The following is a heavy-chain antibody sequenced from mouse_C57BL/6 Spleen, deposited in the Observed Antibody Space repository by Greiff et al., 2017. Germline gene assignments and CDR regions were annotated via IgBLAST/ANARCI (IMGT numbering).Heavy chain of an antibody. J-gene: IGHJ2*01. D-gene: IGHD2-1*01. CDR1: GYTFTDYY. CDR2: IKPNNGGT. CDR3: ARGGNWDY. V-gene: IGHV1-26*01. Sequence: EVQLQQSGPELVKPGASVKISCKASGYTFTDYYMNWVKQSHGQSLEWIGDIKPNNGGTSYNQKFKGKATLTVDKSSSTAYMELRSLTSEDSAVYYCARGGNWDYWGQGTTLTVSS.